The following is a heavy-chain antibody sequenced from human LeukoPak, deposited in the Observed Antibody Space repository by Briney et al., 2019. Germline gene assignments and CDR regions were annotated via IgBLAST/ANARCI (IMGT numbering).Heavy chain of an antibody. CDR3: AREVEDYYYGMDV. J-gene: IGHJ6*02. V-gene: IGHV1-8*01. CDR2: MSPNSGDT. Sequence: ASVKVSCKASGYTFTSYDFNWVRQATGQRPEWMGWMSPNSGDTGYAQKFQDRVTMTRNTSISTAYMELSSLRSDDTAVYYCAREVEDYYYGMDVWGQGTTVTVSS. CDR1: GYTFTSYD.